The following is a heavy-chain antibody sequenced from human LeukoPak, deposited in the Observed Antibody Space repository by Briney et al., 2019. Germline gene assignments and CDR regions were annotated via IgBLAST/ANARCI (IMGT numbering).Heavy chain of an antibody. Sequence: GASVKVSCKASGYTFTSYILNWVRQAPGQGLECMGWINTNTGNPTYAQGFTRRFVFSLDTSVSTAYLQISSLKAEDTALYYCARASTPKVGATIYYFDYWGQGTLVTVSS. V-gene: IGHV7-4-1*02. CDR3: ARASTPKVGATIYYFDY. CDR1: GYTFTSYI. CDR2: INTNTGNP. J-gene: IGHJ4*02. D-gene: IGHD1-26*01.